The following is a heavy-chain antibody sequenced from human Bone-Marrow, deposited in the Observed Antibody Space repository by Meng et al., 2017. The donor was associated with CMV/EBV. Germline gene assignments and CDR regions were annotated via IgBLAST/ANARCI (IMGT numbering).Heavy chain of an antibody. J-gene: IGHJ4*02. D-gene: IGHD4-17*01. CDR3: ARGGTDGAYGRRVDY. V-gene: IGHV4-30-4*08. Sequence: QGQLQELGPGLVKPSQTLSVTCACAGGSTSGGDYYWHWTRRPPGKGLEGMGYSYYSGSTYDSPSLKRRVTISVDTSKNQFSLKLGSVSAADPAVYYCARGGTDGAYGRRVDYWGQGTLVTVSS. CDR1: GGSTSGGDYY. CDR2: SYYSGST.